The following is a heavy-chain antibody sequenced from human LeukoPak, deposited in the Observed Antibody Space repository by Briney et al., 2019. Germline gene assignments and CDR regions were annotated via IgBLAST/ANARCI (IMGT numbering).Heavy chain of an antibody. V-gene: IGHV4-34*01. CDR2: INHSGST. CDR1: GGSFSGYY. J-gene: IGHJ4*02. D-gene: IGHD6-6*01. CDR3: ARDKEQLADY. Sequence: ASETLSLTCAVYGGSFSGYYWSWIRQPPGKGLEWIGEINHSGSTNYNPSLKSRVTISVDTSKNQFSLKLSSVTAADTAVYYCARDKEQLADYWGQGTLVTVSS.